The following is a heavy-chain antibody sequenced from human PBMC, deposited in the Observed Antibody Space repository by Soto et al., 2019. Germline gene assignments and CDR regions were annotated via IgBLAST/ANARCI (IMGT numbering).Heavy chain of an antibody. D-gene: IGHD5-12*01. CDR1: GGGNLRDYR. V-gene: IGHV1-69*01. J-gene: IGHJ4*02. Sequence: QVQLVQSGAEVKEPGSSVKGSCKASGGGNLRDYRTTWVRRAPGQGLEWMGGIIPKLGSANYAQNFQGRVTITADESTNTVYMELRSLRSDDTAVYYCARGGEGYNFGAVYWGQGTPVTVSS. CDR2: IIPKLGSA. CDR3: ARGGEGYNFGAVY.